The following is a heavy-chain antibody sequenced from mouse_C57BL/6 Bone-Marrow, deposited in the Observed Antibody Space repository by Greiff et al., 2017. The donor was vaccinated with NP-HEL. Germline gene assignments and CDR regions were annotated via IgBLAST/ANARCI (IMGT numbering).Heavy chain of an antibody. J-gene: IGHJ2*01. Sequence: QQSCKASGYTFTSYWMHWVKQRPGHGLEWIGNINPSNGGTNYNEKFKSKATLTVDKSSSTAYMQLSSLTSEDSAVYYCARGWLLFGAYFDYWGEGTTLTVSS. V-gene: IGHV1-53*01. CDR2: INPSNGGT. CDR1: GYTFTSYW. D-gene: IGHD2-3*01. CDR3: ARGWLLFGAYFDY.